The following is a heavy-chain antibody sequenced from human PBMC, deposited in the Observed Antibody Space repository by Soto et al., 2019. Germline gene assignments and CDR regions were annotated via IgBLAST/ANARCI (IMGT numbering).Heavy chain of an antibody. V-gene: IGHV3-21*01. CDR3: ARVCGYSSGWSTYGYYYYGMDV. Sequence: PGGSLRLSCASSGFTFSSYSMNWVRQAPEKGLERVSSISSSSSYIYSADSVKGRFTISRDNAKNSLYLQINSQRADDTAVYYCARVCGYSSGWSTYGYYYYGMDVWGQGTTVTVSS. J-gene: IGHJ6*02. CDR1: GFTFSSYS. D-gene: IGHD6-19*01. CDR2: ISSSSSYI.